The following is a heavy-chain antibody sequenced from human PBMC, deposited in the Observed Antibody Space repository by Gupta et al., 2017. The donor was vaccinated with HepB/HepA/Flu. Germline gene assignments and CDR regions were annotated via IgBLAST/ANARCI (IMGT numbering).Heavy chain of an antibody. Sequence: QLLESGGGLVQPGGSLRLYGAASGSSVGRNARAWVRQAPGSGLEWVSGVSGDMKTHYADSVRGRFAISRDTVNNTVSLQMNDLRAEDTAVYYCAKDLYFWSGMDVWGEGTTVTVSS. CDR2: VSGDMKT. D-gene: IGHD3-3*01. CDR3: AKDLYFWSGMDV. V-gene: IGHV3-23*01. J-gene: IGHJ6*03. CDR1: GSSVGRNA.